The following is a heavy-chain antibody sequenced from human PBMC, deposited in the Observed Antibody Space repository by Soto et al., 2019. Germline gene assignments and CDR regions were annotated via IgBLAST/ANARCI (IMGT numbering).Heavy chain of an antibody. CDR3: ARDTMIRGVMGHDY. Sequence: QVQLQQWGAGLLKPSETLSLTCAVYGGSFSGYYSSWIRQPTGKGLEWIGEINHSGSTNYNPSLKSRVTISVDTSKNQFSLKLSSVTAADTAVYYCARDTMIRGVMGHDYWGQGTLVTVSS. CDR2: INHSGST. J-gene: IGHJ4*02. D-gene: IGHD3-10*01. V-gene: IGHV4-34*01. CDR1: GGSFSGYY.